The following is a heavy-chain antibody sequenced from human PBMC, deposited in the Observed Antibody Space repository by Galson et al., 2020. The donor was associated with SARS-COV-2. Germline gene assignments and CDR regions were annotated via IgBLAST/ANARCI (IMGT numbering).Heavy chain of an antibody. V-gene: IGHV3-7*03. CDR1: GFTFSSYW. D-gene: IGHD6-19*01. CDR2: IKEDGSEK. J-gene: IGHJ4*02. Sequence: GGSLRLSCAASGFTFSSYWMSWVRQAPGKGPEWVANIKEDGSEKYYVDSVKGRFTISRDNAKNSLFLQMNSLRAEDTAVYYCARPNGYSSGRLRVGIDFWGQGTLVTVSS. CDR3: ARPNGYSSGRLRVGIDF.